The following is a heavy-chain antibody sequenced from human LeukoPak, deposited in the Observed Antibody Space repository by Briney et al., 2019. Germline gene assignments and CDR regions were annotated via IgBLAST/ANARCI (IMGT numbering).Heavy chain of an antibody. CDR3: ARVLSLREQWLGWFDP. CDR1: GYTFSSYD. Sequence: ASVKVSCKASGYTFSSYDINWVRQATGQGLEWMGWMNPNSGNTGYAQKFQGRVNMTRNTSISTAYMELSSLRSDDTAVYYCARVLSLREQWLGWFDPWGQGTLVTVSS. CDR2: MNPNSGNT. D-gene: IGHD6-19*01. V-gene: IGHV1-8*01. J-gene: IGHJ5*02.